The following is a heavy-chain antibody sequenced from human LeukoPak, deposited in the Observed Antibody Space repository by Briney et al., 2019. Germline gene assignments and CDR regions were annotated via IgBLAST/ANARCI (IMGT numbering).Heavy chain of an antibody. CDR3: ARKWFGCDDAFDT. D-gene: IGHD3-10*01. CDR2: IYSSGST. V-gene: IGHV4-4*07. J-gene: IGHJ3*02. CDR1: GGSISPYW. Sequence: PSETLSLTCSVSGGSISPYWWSWIRQPAGKGLEWIGRIYSSGSTNYNPSLKSRLTMSVDTSKNQFSLKMSSVTAADTAVYYCARKWFGCDDAFDTWGQGTMVTVSS.